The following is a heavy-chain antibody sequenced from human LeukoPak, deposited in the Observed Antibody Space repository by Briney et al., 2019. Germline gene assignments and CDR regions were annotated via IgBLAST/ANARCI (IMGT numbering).Heavy chain of an antibody. Sequence: ASVTVSCKASGYTFLSYYMHWARQAPGQGLEWMGVINPSGGSTNYAQKFQGRVTMTRDTSTNTVYMELSSLRSEDTAVYYCARVGGYCTTTSCSYGMDVWGQGTTVTVSS. CDR2: INPSGGST. CDR3: ARVGGYCTTTSCSYGMDV. D-gene: IGHD2-2*01. J-gene: IGHJ6*02. CDR1: GYTFLSYY. V-gene: IGHV1-46*01.